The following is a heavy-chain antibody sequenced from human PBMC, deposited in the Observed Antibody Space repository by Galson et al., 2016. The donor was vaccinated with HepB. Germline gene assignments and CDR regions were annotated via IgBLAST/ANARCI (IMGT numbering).Heavy chain of an antibody. CDR3: VKTGGTPTTNFDS. Sequence: SLRLSCAASGFIFTNYALHWVRQAPGKGLESVSVISHNGDTSYYADSVKGRFIISRDNSKDTLFLQMSSLRLEDTALYYCVKTGGTPTTNFDSWGQGTLVIVSS. J-gene: IGHJ4*02. D-gene: IGHD2-8*02. CDR1: GFIFTNYA. CDR2: ISHNGDTS. V-gene: IGHV3-64D*08.